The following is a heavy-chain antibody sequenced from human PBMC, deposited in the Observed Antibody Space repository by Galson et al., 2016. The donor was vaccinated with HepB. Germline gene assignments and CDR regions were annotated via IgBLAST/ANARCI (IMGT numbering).Heavy chain of an antibody. D-gene: IGHD2-15*01. V-gene: IGHV4-34*01. CDR1: GGSFSGYY. Sequence: SETLSLTCAVYGGSFSGYYWSWIRQPPGKGLEWTGEINHSGSTNYNPSLKSRVTISVDTSKNQFSLKLSSVTAADTAVYYCARGRGRTYYFDYWGQGTLVTVSS. J-gene: IGHJ4*02. CDR2: INHSGST. CDR3: ARGRGRTYYFDY.